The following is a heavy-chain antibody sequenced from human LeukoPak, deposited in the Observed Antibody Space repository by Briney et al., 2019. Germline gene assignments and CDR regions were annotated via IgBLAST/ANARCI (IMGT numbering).Heavy chain of an antibody. CDR2: IYYSGST. J-gene: IGHJ4*02. Sequence: SETLSLTCTVSGGSTSSSSYYWGWIRQPPGKGLEWIGSIYYSGSTYYNPSLKSRVTISVDTSKNQFSLKLSSVTAADTAVYYCARAGVTLVTANFDYWGQGTLVTVSS. V-gene: IGHV4-39*07. D-gene: IGHD2-21*02. CDR1: GGSTSSSSYY. CDR3: ARAGVTLVTANFDY.